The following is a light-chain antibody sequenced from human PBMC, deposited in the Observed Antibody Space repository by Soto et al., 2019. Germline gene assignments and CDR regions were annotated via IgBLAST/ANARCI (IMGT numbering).Light chain of an antibody. V-gene: IGKV3-11*01. CDR2: SAS. CDR3: QQRSNWPKT. Sequence: ETVMTHSPGTLSVSPGERVTLSCRASQSISSNLAWYQQKPGQAPRLLIHSASTRAAGIPARFSGSGSGTDFTLTISSLEPEDFAVYYCQQRSNWPKTFGQGTKVDIK. J-gene: IGKJ1*01. CDR1: QSISSN.